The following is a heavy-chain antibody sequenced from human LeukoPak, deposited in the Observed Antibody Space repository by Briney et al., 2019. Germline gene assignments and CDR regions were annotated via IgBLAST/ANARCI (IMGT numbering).Heavy chain of an antibody. CDR3: ARPMVYYDSSGYPSFTLFDY. Sequence: GESLKISCKGSGYSFTSYWIGWVRQMPGKGLEWMGIIYPGDSDTRYSPSFQGQVTISADKSISTAYLQWSSLKASDTAMYYCARPMVYYDSSGYPSFTLFDYWGQGTLVFVSS. V-gene: IGHV5-51*01. CDR2: IYPGDSDT. CDR1: GYSFTSYW. D-gene: IGHD3-22*01. J-gene: IGHJ4*02.